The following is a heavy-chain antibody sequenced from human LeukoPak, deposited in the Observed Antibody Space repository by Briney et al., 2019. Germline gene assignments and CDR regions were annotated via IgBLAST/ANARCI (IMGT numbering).Heavy chain of an antibody. Sequence: SVKVSCKASGGTFSSYAISWVRQAPGQGLEWMGGIIPIFGTANYAQKFQGRVTITADESTSTAYMELSSLRSEDTAVHYCARDGYYYDSSGYYFDYWGQGTLVTVSS. CDR1: GGTFSSYA. V-gene: IGHV1-69*01. J-gene: IGHJ4*02. CDR2: IIPIFGTA. D-gene: IGHD3-22*01. CDR3: ARDGYYYDSSGYYFDY.